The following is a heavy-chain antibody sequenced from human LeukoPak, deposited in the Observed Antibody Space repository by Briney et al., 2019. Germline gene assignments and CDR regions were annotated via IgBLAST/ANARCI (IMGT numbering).Heavy chain of an antibody. CDR1: GYTFTGYY. D-gene: IGHD3-3*01. J-gene: IGHJ5*02. Sequence: ASVKVSCKASGYTFTGYYMHWVRQAPGQGLEWMGWINPNSGGTNYAQKFQGRVTMTRDTSISTAYMELSRLRSDDTAVYYCARDPYDFWSGYYFWFDPWGQGTLVTVSS. CDR2: INPNSGGT. V-gene: IGHV1-2*02. CDR3: ARDPYDFWSGYYFWFDP.